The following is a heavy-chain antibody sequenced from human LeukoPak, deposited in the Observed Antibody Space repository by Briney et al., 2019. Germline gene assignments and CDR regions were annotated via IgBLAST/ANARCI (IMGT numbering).Heavy chain of an antibody. D-gene: IGHD6-6*01. CDR3: ARDRGAARAYYFDY. J-gene: IGHJ4*02. CDR1: GFTFSSYA. V-gene: IGHV3-30*14. CDR2: ISYDGSNK. Sequence: GGSLRLSCAASGFTFSSYAMHWVRQAPGKGLEWVAVISYDGSNKYYADSVKGRFTISRDNSKNTLYLQMNSLRAEDTAVYYCARDRGAARAYYFDYWGQGTLVTVSS.